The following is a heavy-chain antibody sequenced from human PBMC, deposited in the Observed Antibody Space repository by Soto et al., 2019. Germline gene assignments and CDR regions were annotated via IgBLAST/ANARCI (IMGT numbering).Heavy chain of an antibody. Sequence: EVPLVESGGGLVQPGGSLRLSCEASGLTFSSYWMSWVRQAPGKGLEWVAIIKEDGTEIYYVDSVKSRFTISRDNAKNSLYLQMNSLRAEDTAVYYCARDGDGYNRVAFEIWGQGTMVTVSS. CDR2: IKEDGTEI. CDR3: ARDGDGYNRVAFEI. CDR1: GLTFSSYW. V-gene: IGHV3-7*04. J-gene: IGHJ3*02. D-gene: IGHD5-12*01.